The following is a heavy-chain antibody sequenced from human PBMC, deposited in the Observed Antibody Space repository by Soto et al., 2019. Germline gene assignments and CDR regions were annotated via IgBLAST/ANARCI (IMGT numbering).Heavy chain of an antibody. CDR3: AKDSGFDAFDI. D-gene: IGHD3-10*01. V-gene: IGHV3-30*18. CDR1: GFTFSSYG. Sequence: GGSLRLSCAASGFTFSSYGMHWVRQAPGKGLEWVAVISYDGSNKYYADSVKGRFTISRDNSKNTLYLQMNSLRAEDTAVYYCAKDSGFDAFDIWGQGTMVTVSS. CDR2: ISYDGSNK. J-gene: IGHJ3*02.